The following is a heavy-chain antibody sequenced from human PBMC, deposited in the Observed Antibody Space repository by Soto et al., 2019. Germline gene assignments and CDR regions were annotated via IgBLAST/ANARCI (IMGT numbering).Heavy chain of an antibody. D-gene: IGHD3-3*01. V-gene: IGHV1-8*01. J-gene: IGHJ6*02. CDR2: VSPDSGST. Sequence: QVQLVQSGAEVKKPGASVRVSCKASGYTFSGYDINWVRQATGQGLEWMGWVSPDSGSTGYAGIFQGRVTMTWDTSTTTAYMDLSSLTSGDSAVYYCARATELRYVEWSVYRGGNYAMYVWGQGTTVTVSS. CDR1: GYTFSGYD. CDR3: ARATELRYVEWSVYRGGNYAMYV.